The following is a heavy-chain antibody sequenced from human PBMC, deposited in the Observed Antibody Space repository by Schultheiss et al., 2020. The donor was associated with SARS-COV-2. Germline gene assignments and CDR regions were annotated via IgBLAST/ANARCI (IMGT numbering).Heavy chain of an antibody. D-gene: IGHD2-2*01. Sequence: SCAASGFTFSSYDMHWVRQATGKGLEWVSAIGTAGDTYYPGSVKGRFTISRENAKNSLYLQMNSLRDEDTAVYYCARVGCSSTSCYAVDYWGLGTLVTVSS. CDR2: IGTAGDT. CDR1: GFTFSSYD. J-gene: IGHJ4*02. V-gene: IGHV3-13*01. CDR3: ARVGCSSTSCYAVDY.